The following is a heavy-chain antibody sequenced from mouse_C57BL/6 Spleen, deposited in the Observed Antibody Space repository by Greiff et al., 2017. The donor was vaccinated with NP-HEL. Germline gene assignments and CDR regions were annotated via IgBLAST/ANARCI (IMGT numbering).Heavy chain of an antibody. CDR3: ATEGEGFAY. CDR1: GYTFTDYY. CDR2: INPYNGGT. J-gene: IGHJ3*01. Sequence: VQLQQSGPVLVKPGASVKMSCKASGYTFTDYYMNWVKQSHGKSLEWIGVINPYNGGTSYNQKFKGKATLTVDKSSSTAYMELNSLTSEDSAVYYCATEGEGFAYWGQGTLVTVSA. V-gene: IGHV1-19*01.